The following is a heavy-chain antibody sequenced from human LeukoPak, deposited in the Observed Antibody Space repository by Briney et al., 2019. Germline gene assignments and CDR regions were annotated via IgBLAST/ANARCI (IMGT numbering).Heavy chain of an antibody. CDR3: ARDVLR. Sequence: SETLSLTCTVSGDSITSGGYYWSWIRQRPGKGLEWIGYIYKTGSTYYNPSLKSRVTMSVDTSRNQFSLKLNSVTAADTAVYYCARDVLRWGEGALVTVSS. V-gene: IGHV4-31*03. J-gene: IGHJ4*02. CDR2: IYKTGST. CDR1: GDSITSGGYY.